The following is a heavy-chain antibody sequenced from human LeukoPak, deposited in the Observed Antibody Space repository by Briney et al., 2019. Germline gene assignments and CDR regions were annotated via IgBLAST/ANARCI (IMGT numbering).Heavy chain of an antibody. Sequence: QPGRSLRLSCAASGFTFSDYWMSWVRQAPGKGLEWVANIKQDGSEKYYVDSVKGRFTISRDNAKNSLYLQMNSLRAEDTAVYYCARDQPVGVYSYGYDYFDYWGQGTLVTVSS. CDR1: GFTFSDYW. CDR2: IKQDGSEK. D-gene: IGHD5-18*01. CDR3: ARDQPVGVYSYGYDYFDY. J-gene: IGHJ4*02. V-gene: IGHV3-7*01.